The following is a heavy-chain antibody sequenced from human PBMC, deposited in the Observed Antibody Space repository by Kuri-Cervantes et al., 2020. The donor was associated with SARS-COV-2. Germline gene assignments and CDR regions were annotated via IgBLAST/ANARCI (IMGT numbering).Heavy chain of an antibody. V-gene: IGHV1-69*06. D-gene: IGHD1-26*01. CDR2: IIPIFGTA. J-gene: IGHJ5*02. CDR3: ARESGSYPENWFDP. CDR1: GGTFSSYA. Sequence: SVKVSCKASGGTFSSYAISWVRQAPGQGLEWMGGIIPIFGTANYAQKFQGRVTITADKSTSTAYMELSSLRSEDTAVYCCARESGSYPENWFDPWGQGTLVTVSS.